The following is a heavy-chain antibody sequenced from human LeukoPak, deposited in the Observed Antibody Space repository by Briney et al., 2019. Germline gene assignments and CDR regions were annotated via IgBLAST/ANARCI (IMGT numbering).Heavy chain of an antibody. V-gene: IGHV3-74*01. D-gene: IGHD3-10*01. J-gene: IGHJ1*01. CDR1: GFTFGNYW. CDR2: INNDGST. CDR3: ARDYYGSIDL. Sequence: AGGSLRLSCVASGFTFGNYWMHWVRQAPGKELVCISRINNDGSTVYADSVAGRFTISRDDARNTLYLQMNTLRVEDTAVYYYARDYYGSIDLWGQGTLVTVSS.